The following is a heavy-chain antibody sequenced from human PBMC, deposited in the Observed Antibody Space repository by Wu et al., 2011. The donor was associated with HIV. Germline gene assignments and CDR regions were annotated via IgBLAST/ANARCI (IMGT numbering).Heavy chain of an antibody. V-gene: IGHV1-8*01. Sequence: QVQLVQSGAGVKKPGASVKVXCKASGYTFTSYDINWVRQATGQGLEWMGWMNPNGGNTGYAQKFQGRVTMTRNTSISTAYMELNSLRSEDTAVYYCARGGIAADGKVVDPWGQGTLVTVSS. CDR3: ARGGIAADGKVVDP. CDR1: GYTFTSYD. CDR2: MNPNGGNT. J-gene: IGHJ5*02. D-gene: IGHD6-13*01.